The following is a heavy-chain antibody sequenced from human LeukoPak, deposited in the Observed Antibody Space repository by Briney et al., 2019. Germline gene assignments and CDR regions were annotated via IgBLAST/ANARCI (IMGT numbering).Heavy chain of an antibody. V-gene: IGHV3-23*01. Sequence: GGSLRLSCAASGFTFSSYDMSWVRQAPGKGLEWVSSLTTDGGSTEYADSVKGRFTISRDNSKNTLYLQMNSLRAEDTAVYYCAKDRYGLAMIVVGDDYWGQGTLVTVSS. CDR2: LTTDGGST. CDR1: GFTFSSYD. J-gene: IGHJ4*02. D-gene: IGHD3-22*01. CDR3: AKDRYGLAMIVVGDDY.